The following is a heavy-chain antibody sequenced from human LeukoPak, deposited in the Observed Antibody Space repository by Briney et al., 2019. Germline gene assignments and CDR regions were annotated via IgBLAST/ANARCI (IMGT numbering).Heavy chain of an antibody. CDR3: AREGYDSWTGYYTFDN. Sequence: KSSETLSLTCAVSGGSISTRGYYWGWIRQPPGKGLEWIGNIYYSGSTKYNPSLTNGVTISVDTSKNQISLKLSAVTAADTAVYYCAREGYDSWTGYYTFDNWGQGTLVTVSS. CDR2: IYYSGST. V-gene: IGHV4-61*08. CDR1: GGSISTRGYY. J-gene: IGHJ4*02. D-gene: IGHD3-3*01.